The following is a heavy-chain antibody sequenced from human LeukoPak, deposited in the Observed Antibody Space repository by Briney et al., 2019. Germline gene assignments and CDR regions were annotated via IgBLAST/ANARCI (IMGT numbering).Heavy chain of an antibody. CDR3: AKDMSSGTTHYNRVLGAFDM. J-gene: IGHJ3*02. Sequence: SLRLSCAASGFTFHDYAMHWVRQVPGKGLEWVSGITWNGATIDFADSVKGRLTISREDAENSPSLQTNSVSPEDTAVSFCAKDMSSGTTHYNRVLGAFDMWGQGTMVTVSS. CDR2: ITWNGATI. V-gene: IGHV3-9*01. D-gene: IGHD1-1*01. CDR1: GFTFHDYA.